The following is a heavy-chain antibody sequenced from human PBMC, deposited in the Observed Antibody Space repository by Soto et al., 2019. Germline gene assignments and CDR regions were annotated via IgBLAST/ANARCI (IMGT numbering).Heavy chain of an antibody. V-gene: IGHV1-69*04. CDR3: ARDIAVALIDY. Sequence: SVKVSCKASGGTFSSYTISWLRQAPGQGLEWMGRIIPILGIANYAQKFQGRVTITADKSTSTAYMELSSLRSEDTAVYYCARDIAVALIDYWGQGTLVTVSS. CDR1: GGTFSSYT. D-gene: IGHD6-19*01. J-gene: IGHJ4*02. CDR2: IIPILGIA.